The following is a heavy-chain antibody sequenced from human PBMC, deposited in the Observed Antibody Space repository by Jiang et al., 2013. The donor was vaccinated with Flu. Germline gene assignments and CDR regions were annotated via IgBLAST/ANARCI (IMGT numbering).Heavy chain of an antibody. D-gene: IGHD2-2*01. J-gene: IGHJ3*02. CDR2: FGTA. Sequence: FGTANYAQKFQGRVTITADESTSTAYMELSSLRSEDAAVYYCGGEGRPGYHQHDAFDIWGQGTMVTVSS. CDR3: GGEGRPGYHQHDAFDI. V-gene: IGHV1-69*01.